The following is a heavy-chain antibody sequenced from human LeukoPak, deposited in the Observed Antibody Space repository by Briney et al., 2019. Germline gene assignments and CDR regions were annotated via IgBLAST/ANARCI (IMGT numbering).Heavy chain of an antibody. J-gene: IGHJ4*02. CDR2: LNPDSGAS. D-gene: IGHD2-15*01. V-gene: IGHV1-2*02. CDR3: AGEYCSGAACYKSFDY. Sequence: ASVKVSCKASGYSFTDYYMHWGRQAPGQGLEWMGWLNPDSGASKSAQKFQGRAIMTRDTSISTAYMELSSLRADDTALYYCAGEYCSGAACYKSFDYWGQGTLVTVSS. CDR1: GYSFTDYY.